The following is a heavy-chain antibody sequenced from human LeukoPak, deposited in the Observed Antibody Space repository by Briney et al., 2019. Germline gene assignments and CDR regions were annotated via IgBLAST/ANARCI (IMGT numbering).Heavy chain of an antibody. CDR1: GYTFTSYG. D-gene: IGHD3-10*01. Sequence: ASVKVSCKASGYTFTSYGISWVRQAPGQGLEWMGWISAYNGNTNYAQKLQGRVTMTTDTSTSTAYMELRSLRSDDTAVYYCARLQGDVLLWFGEANNCFDPWGQGTLVTVSS. J-gene: IGHJ5*02. V-gene: IGHV1-18*01. CDR3: ARLQGDVLLWFGEANNCFDP. CDR2: ISAYNGNT.